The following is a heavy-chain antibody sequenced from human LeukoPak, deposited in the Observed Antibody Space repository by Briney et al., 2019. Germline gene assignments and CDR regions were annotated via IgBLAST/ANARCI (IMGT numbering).Heavy chain of an antibody. CDR2: ISSSGSTK. CDR1: GFTFGDYA. D-gene: IGHD1-26*01. Sequence: GGSLRLSCTASGFTFGDYAMSWVRQAPAKGLEWVSYISSSGSTKHYADSVKGRFTISRDNAKNSLYLQMNSLRAEDTAVYYCARHGSSPVLPFDYWGQGTLVTVSS. CDR3: ARHGSSPVLPFDY. V-gene: IGHV3-48*03. J-gene: IGHJ4*02.